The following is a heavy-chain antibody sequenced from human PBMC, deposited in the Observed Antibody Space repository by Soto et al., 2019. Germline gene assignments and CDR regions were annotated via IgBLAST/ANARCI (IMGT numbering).Heavy chain of an antibody. V-gene: IGHV3-23*01. CDR2: ISGSGGST. D-gene: IGHD2-15*01. CDR3: AKDKRNCSGGSCYSANWFDP. CDR1: GFTFSSYA. J-gene: IGHJ5*02. Sequence: GGSLRLSCAASGFTFSSYAMSWVRQAPGKGLEWVSAISGSGGSTYYADSVKGRFTISRDNSKNTLYLQMNSLRAEDTAVYYCAKDKRNCSGGSCYSANWFDPWGQGTLVTVYS.